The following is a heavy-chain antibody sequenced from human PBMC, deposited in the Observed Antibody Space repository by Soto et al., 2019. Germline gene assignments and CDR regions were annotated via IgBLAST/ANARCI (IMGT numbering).Heavy chain of an antibody. J-gene: IGHJ4*02. V-gene: IGHV3-74*01. Sequence: EMQLVESGGGLVQPGGSLRLSCVASGFTFSNYWMHWVRQDPGMGLVWVSSIRSDGTATQYADSVSGRFTDSRDNTKNTLYLQMTSLRAEDTAVYYCAKDLSWGQCDYWGQGTLVTVSS. CDR1: GFTFSNYW. CDR3: AKDLSWGQCDY. D-gene: IGHD3-16*01. CDR2: IRSDGTAT.